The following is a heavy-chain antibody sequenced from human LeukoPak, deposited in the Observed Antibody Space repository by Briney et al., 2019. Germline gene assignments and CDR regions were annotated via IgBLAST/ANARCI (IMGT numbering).Heavy chain of an antibody. CDR2: IYYSGST. Sequence: PSETLSLTCTVSGGSISSYHWSWIRQPPGKGLEWIGYIYYSGSTNYNPSLKSRVTISVDTSKNQFSLRLSSVTAADTAVYYCATSWDYYDSSGYYAPFDYWGQGTLVTVSS. CDR1: GGSISSYH. CDR3: ATSWDYYDSSGYYAPFDY. J-gene: IGHJ4*02. V-gene: IGHV4-59*01. D-gene: IGHD3-22*01.